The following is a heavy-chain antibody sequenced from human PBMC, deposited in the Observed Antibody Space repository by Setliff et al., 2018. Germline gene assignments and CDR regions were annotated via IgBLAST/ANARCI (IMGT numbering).Heavy chain of an antibody. CDR3: AISTLSICSGGTCPNVFDV. CDR2: ISSYNDIT. V-gene: IGHV1-18*01. D-gene: IGHD2-15*01. CDR1: GYILNSYG. Sequence: VKVSCKASGYILNSYGISWVRQAPGQGLEWMGWISSYNDITNYAQRFQGRVTLTTDMSTSAAYMELRSLGSDDTAVYYCAISTLSICSGGTCPNVFDVWGQGTMVTVSS. J-gene: IGHJ3*01.